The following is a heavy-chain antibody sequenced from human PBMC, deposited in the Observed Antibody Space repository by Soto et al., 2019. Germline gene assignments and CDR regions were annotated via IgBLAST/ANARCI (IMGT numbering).Heavy chain of an antibody. CDR3: ARTSLYSGSPGGENWFDP. J-gene: IGHJ5*02. V-gene: IGHV5-10-1*01. CDR1: GYRFTSYW. CDR2: INPSDSYT. Sequence: GESLKISCKGSGYRFTSYWISWVRQMPGKVLEWMGRINPSDSYTDYSPSFQGHVTISTDKSISTAYLQWSSLKASDTAMYYCARTSLYSGSPGGENWFDPWGQGXLVTVYS. D-gene: IGHD1-26*01.